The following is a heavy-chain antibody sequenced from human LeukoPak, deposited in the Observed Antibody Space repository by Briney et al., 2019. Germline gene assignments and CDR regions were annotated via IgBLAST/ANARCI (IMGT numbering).Heavy chain of an antibody. J-gene: IGHJ5*02. CDR2: INTNTGNP. D-gene: IGHD6-13*01. CDR3: VTAAAGIGGSSNWFDP. Sequence: ASVKVPCKASGNTFTRYAMNWVRQAPGQGLEWMGWINTNTGNPTYAQGFTGRFVFSLDTSVSTAYLQISSLKAEDTAVYYCVTAAAGIGGSSNWFDPWGQGTLVTVSS. V-gene: IGHV7-4-1*02. CDR1: GNTFTRYA.